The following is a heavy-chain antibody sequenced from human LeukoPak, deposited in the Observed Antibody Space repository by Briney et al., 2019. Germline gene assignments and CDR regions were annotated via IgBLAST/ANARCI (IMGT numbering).Heavy chain of an antibody. V-gene: IGHV4-4*07. CDR1: GGSISSYY. CDR2: IYTSGST. D-gene: IGHD4-17*01. Sequence: KPSETLSLTCTVSGGSISSYYWSWIRQPAGKGLGWIGRIYTSGSTNYNPSLKSRVTMSVDTSKNQFSLKLSSVTAADTAVYYCARGYGLRRNYGDYVSVDYFDYWGQGTLVTVSS. CDR3: ARGYGLRRNYGDYVSVDYFDY. J-gene: IGHJ4*02.